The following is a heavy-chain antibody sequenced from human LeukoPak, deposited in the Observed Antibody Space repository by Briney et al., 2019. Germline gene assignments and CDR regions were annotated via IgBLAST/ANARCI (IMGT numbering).Heavy chain of an antibody. V-gene: IGHV3-7*04. Sequence: GVSLRLSCAASGFTLSNYWMSWVRAAPGKGLEWVAYINQDESAKYYVDSVKGRFTISRDNAENSLYLQMNSLRAEDTAVYYCARDQYQLRSYYYGMDVWGQGTTVTVSS. CDR2: INQDESAK. CDR3: ARDQYQLRSYYYGMDV. J-gene: IGHJ6*02. D-gene: IGHD2-2*01. CDR1: GFTLSNYW.